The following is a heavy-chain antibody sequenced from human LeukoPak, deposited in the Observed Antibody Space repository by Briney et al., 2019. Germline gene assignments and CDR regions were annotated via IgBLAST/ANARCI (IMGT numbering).Heavy chain of an antibody. V-gene: IGHV4-39*02. CDR1: GGSISSSSYY. Sequence: SETLSLTCTVSGGSISSSSYYWGWIRQSPGKGLEWIGSIYYSGSTYYNPSLKSRLTMSLDTSKNHFSLKLSSVTAADTAVYYCARAGIAAAGTGDAFDIWGQGTMVTVSS. J-gene: IGHJ3*02. D-gene: IGHD6-13*01. CDR2: IYYSGST. CDR3: ARAGIAAAGTGDAFDI.